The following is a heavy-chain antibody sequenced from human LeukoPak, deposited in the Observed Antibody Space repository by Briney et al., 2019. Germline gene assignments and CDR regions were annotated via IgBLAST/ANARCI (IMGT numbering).Heavy chain of an antibody. J-gene: IGHJ6*02. V-gene: IGHV1-18*01. CDR2: ISAYNGNT. Sequence: ASVKVSCKASGYTFTSYGISWVRQAPGQGLEWMGWISAYNGNTNYAQKLQVRVTMTTDTSTSTAYMELRSLRSDDTAVYYCARDGWYYGSGSYYNFHYYYGMDVWGQGTTVTVSS. CDR3: ARDGWYYGSGSYYNFHYYYGMDV. CDR1: GYTFTSYG. D-gene: IGHD3-10*01.